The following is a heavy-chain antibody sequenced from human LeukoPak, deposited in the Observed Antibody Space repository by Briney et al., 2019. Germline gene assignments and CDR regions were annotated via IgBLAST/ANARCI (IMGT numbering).Heavy chain of an antibody. J-gene: IGHJ4*02. CDR3: ASHYYDSSGYPLDY. CDR2: INPNSGGT. CDR1: GYTFTGYY. V-gene: IGHV1-2*02. D-gene: IGHD3-22*01. Sequence: ASVKVSCKAPGYTFTGYYMHWVRQAPGQGLEWMGWINPNSGGTNYAQKFQGRVTMTRDTSISTAYMELSRLRSDDTAVYYCASHYYDSSGYPLDYWGQGTLVTVSS.